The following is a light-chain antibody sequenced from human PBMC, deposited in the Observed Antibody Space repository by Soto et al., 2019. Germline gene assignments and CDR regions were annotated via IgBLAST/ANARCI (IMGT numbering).Light chain of an antibody. V-gene: IGLV2-8*01. CDR3: SSYAGSSNV. CDR2: EVN. CDR1: SSDVGGYNY. Sequence: QPVLTKPPSASGYPGQSVAISCTGTSSDVGGYNYVSWYQQHPGKAPNLMIYEVNKRPSGVPDRFSGSKSGNTASLTVSGLQAEDEADYYCSSYAGSSNVFGTGTKVTVL. J-gene: IGLJ1*01.